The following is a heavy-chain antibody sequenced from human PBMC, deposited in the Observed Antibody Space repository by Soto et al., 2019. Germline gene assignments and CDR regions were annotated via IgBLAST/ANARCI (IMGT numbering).Heavy chain of an antibody. J-gene: IGHJ6*02. V-gene: IGHV3-30*03. CDR2: ILHDGSAE. D-gene: IGHD4-4*01. Sequence: GSLRLSCAASGFTFTSYDMHWVRQAPGKGLEWMALILHDGSAEYYADSVKGRFTISRDNSRSTLYLQMNSLRAEDTAVYYCARSRDGYSFYFYYGMDGWGQGTTVTVSS. CDR1: GFTFTSYD. CDR3: ARSRDGYSFYFYYGMDG.